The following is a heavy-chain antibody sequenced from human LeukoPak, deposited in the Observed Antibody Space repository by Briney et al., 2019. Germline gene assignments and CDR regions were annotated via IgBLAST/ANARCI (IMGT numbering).Heavy chain of an antibody. CDR3: ARRSRGYDILTGYYNVWFDP. CDR1: GGSISSYY. V-gene: IGHV4-59*12. CDR2: IHYSGNT. D-gene: IGHD3-9*01. J-gene: IGHJ5*02. Sequence: SESLSLTCTVSGGSISSYYWSWIRQPPGKGLEWIGYIHYSGNTNYNPSLKSRVTISVDTSKNQFSLKLSSVTAADTAVYYCARRSRGYDILTGYYNVWFDPWGQGTLVTVSS.